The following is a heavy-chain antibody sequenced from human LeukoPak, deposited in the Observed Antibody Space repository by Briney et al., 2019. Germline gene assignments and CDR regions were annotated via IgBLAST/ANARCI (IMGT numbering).Heavy chain of an antibody. Sequence: ASVKVSCKASGYTFTGYYMHWVRQAPGQGLEWMGWISAYNGNTNYAQKLQGRDTMTTDTSTSTAYMELRSLRSDDTAVYYCARGYLAAAGGTAEYFQHWGQGTLVTVSS. CDR2: ISAYNGNT. CDR1: GYTFTGYY. CDR3: ARGYLAAAGGTAEYFQH. V-gene: IGHV1-18*04. D-gene: IGHD6-13*01. J-gene: IGHJ1*01.